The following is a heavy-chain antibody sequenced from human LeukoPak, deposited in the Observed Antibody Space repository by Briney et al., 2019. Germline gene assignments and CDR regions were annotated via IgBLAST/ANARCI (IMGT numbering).Heavy chain of an antibody. V-gene: IGHV3-23*01. D-gene: IGHD6-6*01. J-gene: IGHJ4*02. Sequence: GGTLRLSCAASGFTFKNYGMSWVRQAPGKGLEWVSAISGSGGSTYYADSVKGRFTISRDNSKNTLYLQMNSLRAEDTAVYYCAKEPGEYSSSRYFDYWGQGTLVTVSS. CDR2: ISGSGGST. CDR3: AKEPGEYSSSRYFDY. CDR1: GFTFKNYG.